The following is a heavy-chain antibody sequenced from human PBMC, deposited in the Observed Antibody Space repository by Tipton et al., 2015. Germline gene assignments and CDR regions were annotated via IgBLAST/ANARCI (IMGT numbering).Heavy chain of an antibody. D-gene: IGHD4-17*01. J-gene: IGHJ1*01. CDR3: ASPSLPHDRGDYYFQP. Sequence: TLSLTCTVSGGSISSSSYYWAWIRQPPGKGLEWIGSLYFSGSTYYNPSLKSRVTISIDRFKNQFSLELSSVTAADTAVYYCASPSLPHDRGDYYFQPWGQGSLVTASS. CDR1: GGSISSSSYY. CDR2: LYFSGST. V-gene: IGHV4-39*01.